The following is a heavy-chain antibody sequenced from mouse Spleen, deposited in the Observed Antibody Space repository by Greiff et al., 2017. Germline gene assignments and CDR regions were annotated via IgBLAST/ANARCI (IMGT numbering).Heavy chain of an antibody. Sequence: QVQLQQSGAELVKPGASVKLSCKASGYTFTSYYMYWVKQRPGQGLEWIGEINPSNGGTNFNEKFKSKATLTVDKSSSTAYMQLSSLTSEDSAVYYCTRGTTMITLYAMDYWGQGTSVTVSS. D-gene: IGHD2-4*01. CDR2: INPSNGGT. CDR1: GYTFTSYY. CDR3: TRGTTMITLYAMDY. J-gene: IGHJ4*01. V-gene: IGHV1S81*02.